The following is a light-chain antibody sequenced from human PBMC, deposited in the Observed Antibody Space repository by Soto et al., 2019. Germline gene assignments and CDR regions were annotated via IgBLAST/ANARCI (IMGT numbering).Light chain of an antibody. CDR2: GTS. CDR1: QSVDTNY. J-gene: IGKJ2*01. Sequence: ENVLTQSPGTLSLSPGERATLSCRASQSVDTNYLAWYQQKPGQAPGLLIYGTSSRATGIPDRFSGSGSGTDFTLTIDRLEPEDFAVYYCQQYCSSLYTFGQGTKLEIK. V-gene: IGKV3-20*01. CDR3: QQYCSSLYT.